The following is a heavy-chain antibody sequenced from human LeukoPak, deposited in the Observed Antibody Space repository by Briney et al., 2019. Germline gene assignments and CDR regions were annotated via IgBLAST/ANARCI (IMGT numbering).Heavy chain of an antibody. Sequence: GASVKVSCKASGYTFTSYGISWVRQAPGQGLEWMGIINPSGGSTSYAQKFQGRVTMTRDTSTSTVYMELSSLRSEDTAVYYCARAGRDGYSYYFDYWGQGTLVTVSS. CDR2: INPSGGST. D-gene: IGHD5-24*01. V-gene: IGHV1-46*01. CDR1: GYTFTSYG. J-gene: IGHJ4*02. CDR3: ARAGRDGYSYYFDY.